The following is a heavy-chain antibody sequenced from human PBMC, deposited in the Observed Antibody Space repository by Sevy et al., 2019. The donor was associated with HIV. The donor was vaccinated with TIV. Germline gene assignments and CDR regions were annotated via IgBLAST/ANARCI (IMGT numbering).Heavy chain of an antibody. CDR3: ATIITMVRGGPNWFDP. J-gene: IGHJ5*02. CDR1: GYTFTSYG. D-gene: IGHD3-10*01. CDR2: ISAYNGNT. V-gene: IGHV1-18*04. Sequence: ASVKVSCKASGYTFTSYGISWVRRAPGQGLEWMGWISAYNGNTNYAQKLQGRVTMTTDTSTSTAYMELRSLRSDDTAVYYCATIITMVRGGPNWFDPWGQGTLVTVSS.